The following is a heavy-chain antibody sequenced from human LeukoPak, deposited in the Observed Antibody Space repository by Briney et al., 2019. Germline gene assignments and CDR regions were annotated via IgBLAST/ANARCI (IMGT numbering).Heavy chain of an antibody. CDR2: INPDGTVT. CDR3: VRDSPSGFFDL. D-gene: IGHD6-19*01. J-gene: IGHJ2*01. Sequence: GGSLRLSCAASGFTFTTYWMHWVRQAPGKGLVWVSPINPDGTVTTYADSVKGRFTVSRDNAKNTLYLQMNSLKAEDTAVYYCVRDSPSGFFDLWGRGTLVTVSS. CDR1: GFTFTTYW. V-gene: IGHV3-74*01.